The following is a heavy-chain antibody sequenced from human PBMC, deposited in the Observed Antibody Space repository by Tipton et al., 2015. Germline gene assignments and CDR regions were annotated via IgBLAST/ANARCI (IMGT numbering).Heavy chain of an antibody. CDR2: IYYNGNT. J-gene: IGHJ5*02. D-gene: IGHD5-24*01. CDR3: ATLVDGYSRIP. CDR1: GASISSYY. Sequence: TLSLTCTVSGASISSYYWTWIRQPPGKGLEWIGLIYYNGNTKYNPSLKGRVTILVDTSKNQFSLKVNSVTAADTAVYYCATLVDGYSRIPWGQGTRVTVSS. V-gene: IGHV4-59*01.